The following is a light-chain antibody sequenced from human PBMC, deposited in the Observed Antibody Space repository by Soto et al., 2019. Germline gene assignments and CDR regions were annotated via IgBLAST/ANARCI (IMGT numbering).Light chain of an antibody. CDR2: KAS. J-gene: IGKJ1*01. Sequence: DIQMTQSPSTLSASVGDRVTITCRASQSVGTYLAWFQQRPGKAPKGLISKASTLESGAPSRFTGRGSGTEFPPTTTSLQPEDVATEYFQHYYSCPWTFGQGTQV. V-gene: IGKV1-5*03. CDR1: QSVGTY. CDR3: QHYYSCPWT.